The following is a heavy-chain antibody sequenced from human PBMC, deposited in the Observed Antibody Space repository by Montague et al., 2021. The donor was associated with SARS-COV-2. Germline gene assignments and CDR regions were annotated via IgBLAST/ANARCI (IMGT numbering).Heavy chain of an antibody. D-gene: IGHD3-22*01. CDR2: IRQSGRT. CDR3: ARGHLSVSMIVVVFTSACYYFDY. V-gene: IGHV4-39*07. J-gene: IGHJ4*02. Sequence: SETLSLTCSVSGGSITDRTYYWGCIRQSPGKGLEWIGNIRQSGRTNYNPSLKSRVTISVDTSKNQFSLKLTSVTAADTGLYFCARGHLSVSMIVVVFTSACYYFDYWGQGAQVTVSS. CDR1: GGSITDRTYY.